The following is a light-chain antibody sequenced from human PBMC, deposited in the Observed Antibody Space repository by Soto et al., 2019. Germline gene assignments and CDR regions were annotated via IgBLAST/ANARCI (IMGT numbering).Light chain of an antibody. CDR3: QQLNSSPIT. J-gene: IGKJ5*01. Sequence: DIQFTQCPSFLSASVGDRVTIPCRDSQGISSYLAWYQQKPGNAPKILIYAAYTLQSGVPSRFSGSGSGTEFTLTISSLQPEDFATYYCQQLNSSPITFGQGTRLEIK. CDR1: QGISSY. CDR2: AAY. V-gene: IGKV1-9*01.